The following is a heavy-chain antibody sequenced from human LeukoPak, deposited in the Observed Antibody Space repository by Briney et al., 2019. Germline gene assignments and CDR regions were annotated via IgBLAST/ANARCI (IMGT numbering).Heavy chain of an antibody. J-gene: IGHJ4*02. CDR2: IKSKTDGGTA. V-gene: IGHV3-15*01. Sequence: GGSLRLSCAASGFTFSSYSMNWVRQAPGKGLEWVGRIKSKTDGGTADYATPVKGRFTISRDDSKNTLYLQMNSLITEDTAVYYCTSSIIIIRGPFEHWGQGTLVTVSS. CDR3: TSSIIIIRGPFEH. D-gene: IGHD3-10*01. CDR1: GFTFSSYS.